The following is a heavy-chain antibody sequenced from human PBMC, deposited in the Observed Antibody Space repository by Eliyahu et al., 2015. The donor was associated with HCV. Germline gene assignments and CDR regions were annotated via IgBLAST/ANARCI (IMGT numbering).Heavy chain of an antibody. CDR3: ARGFCSAGSCYFFDY. D-gene: IGHD2-15*01. Sequence: QLQLRESGSGLVKPSQTLSLTCAVSGASISVTGYSWNWIRQTPGRGLGWIGYIYYSGTSNYNPSLESRVTFSVDRPKNQFSLNLTSVTAADTAVYYCARGFCSAGSCYFFDYWGQGALITVSS. CDR1: GASISVTGYS. J-gene: IGHJ4*02. V-gene: IGHV4-30-2*01. CDR2: IYYSGTS.